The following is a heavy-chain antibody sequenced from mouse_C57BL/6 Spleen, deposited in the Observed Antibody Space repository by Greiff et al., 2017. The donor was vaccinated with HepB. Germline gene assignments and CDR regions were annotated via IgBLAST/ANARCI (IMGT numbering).Heavy chain of an antibody. Sequence: VQLQQPGAELVKPGASVKLSCKASGYTFTSYWMHWVKQRPGQGLEWIGMIHPNSGSTNYNEKFKSKATLTVDKSSSTAYMQLSSLTSEDSAVYYCARLSGTRDYFDYWGQGTTLTVSS. V-gene: IGHV1-64*01. CDR1: GYTFTSYW. D-gene: IGHD4-1*01. CDR3: ARLSGTRDYFDY. CDR2: IHPNSGST. J-gene: IGHJ2*01.